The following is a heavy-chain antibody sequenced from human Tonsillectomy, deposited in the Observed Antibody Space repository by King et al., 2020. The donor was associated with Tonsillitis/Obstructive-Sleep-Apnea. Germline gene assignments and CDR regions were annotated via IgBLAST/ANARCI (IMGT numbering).Heavy chain of an antibody. CDR3: ATTSGARSYEYYFDY. D-gene: IGHD3-10*01. CDR1: GGSISSYS. J-gene: IGHJ4*02. CDR2: IYYRGST. Sequence: QLQESGPGLVKPPETLSLTCTVSGGSISSYSWSWSRQPPGKGLEWIGCIYYRGSTNYNPSLKSRVTILLDTSKNQFSLKLSSVTAADTAVYYCATTSGARSYEYYFDYWGQGTLVTVSS. V-gene: IGHV4-59*01.